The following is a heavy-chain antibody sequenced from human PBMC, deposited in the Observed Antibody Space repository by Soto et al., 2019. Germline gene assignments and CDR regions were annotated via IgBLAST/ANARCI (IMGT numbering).Heavy chain of an antibody. J-gene: IGHJ4*02. V-gene: IGHV3-23*01. CDR2: ISGSGGST. CDR3: AKDTGGEDIVVVVAGFFDY. Sequence: GGSLRLSCAASGFTFSSYAMSWVRQAPGKGLEWVSAISGSGGSTYYADSVKGRFTISRDNSKNTLYLQMNSLRAEDTAVYYCAKDTGGEDIVVVVAGFFDYWGKGTLVTVSS. CDR1: GFTFSSYA. D-gene: IGHD2-15*01.